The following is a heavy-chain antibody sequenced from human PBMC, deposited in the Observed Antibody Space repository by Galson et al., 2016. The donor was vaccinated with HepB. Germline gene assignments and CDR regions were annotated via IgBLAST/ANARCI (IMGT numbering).Heavy chain of an antibody. D-gene: IGHD3-22*01. J-gene: IGHJ4*02. Sequence: GYIYYSGSTNYNPSLKSRVTISVDTSKNQFSLKLSSVTAADTAVYYCARVRNYYDSSGYKHYFDYWGQGTLVTVSS. CDR3: ARVRNYYDSSGYKHYFDY. V-gene: IGHV4-59*01. CDR2: IYYSGST.